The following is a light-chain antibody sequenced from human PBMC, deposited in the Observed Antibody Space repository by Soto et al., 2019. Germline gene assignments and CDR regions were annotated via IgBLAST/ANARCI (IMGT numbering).Light chain of an antibody. CDR3: QQSSTAPRT. J-gene: IGKJ1*01. V-gene: IGKV1-39*01. Sequence: DIRMTQSPSSLSASVGDRVSVTCRASQSISTFLNWYQQRPGEAPKLLIYAASSLQSGVPSRFSGSGSGADFTLTIGSLQPEDFATYYCQQSSTAPRTFGQGTKVEVK. CDR1: QSISTF. CDR2: AAS.